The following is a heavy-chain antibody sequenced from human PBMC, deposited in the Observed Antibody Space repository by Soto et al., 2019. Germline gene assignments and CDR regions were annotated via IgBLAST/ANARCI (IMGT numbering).Heavy chain of an antibody. J-gene: IGHJ5*02. CDR1: GGSISSGGYF. D-gene: IGHD2-21*02. Sequence: QLQLQESGSGLVKPSQTLSLTCAVSGGSISSGGYFWSWIRQPPGKGLEWIGYIYHSGSTYYNPYIKNRGSISVYRSKKHFSLKLSSATAADTAVYYCSRVRGQYGGGDCYPGTPNWFDPWGQGTLVTVSS. V-gene: IGHV4-30-2*01. CDR3: SRVRGQYGGGDCYPGTPNWFDP. CDR2: IYHSGST.